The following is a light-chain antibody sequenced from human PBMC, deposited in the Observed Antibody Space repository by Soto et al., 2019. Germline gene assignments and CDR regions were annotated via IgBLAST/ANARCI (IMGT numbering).Light chain of an antibody. CDR2: EVS. Sequence: QSALTQPASVSGSPGQSITISCTGSSSDLGTYNYVSWYQQHPGKAPKLMIYEVSNRPSGVSNRFSGSKSGNTASLTISGLQAEDEADYYCSSYTSSSVVFGGGTKLTVL. CDR3: SSYTSSSVV. J-gene: IGLJ2*01. CDR1: SSDLGTYNY. V-gene: IGLV2-14*01.